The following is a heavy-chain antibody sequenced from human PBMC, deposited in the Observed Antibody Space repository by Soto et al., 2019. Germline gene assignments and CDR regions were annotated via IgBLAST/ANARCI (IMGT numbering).Heavy chain of an antibody. Sequence: QVQLVQSGAEVKNHGSSVKVSCKTSGGTFSNDAISWVRQAPGQGLEWMGGIIPIFGKTHYAQKFQDRVKLTADESTGTAYMELSSLRAEDTGVYYCSRDGMGTIVGGMDVWGQGTTVTVSS. J-gene: IGHJ6*02. D-gene: IGHD7-27*01. V-gene: IGHV1-69*01. CDR1: GGTFSNDA. CDR3: SRDGMGTIVGGMDV. CDR2: IIPIFGKT.